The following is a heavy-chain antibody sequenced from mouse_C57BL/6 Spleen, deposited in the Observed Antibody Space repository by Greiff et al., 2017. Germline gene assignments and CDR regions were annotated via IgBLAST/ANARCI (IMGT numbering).Heavy chain of an antibody. CDR2: IDPETGGT. Sequence: QVQLQQSGAELVRPGASVTLSCKASGYTFTDYEMHWVKQTPVHGLEWIGAIDPETGGTAYNQKFKGKAILTADKSSSTAYMELRSLTSEDSAVYYCTRREYYGSSLLDYWGQGTTLTVSS. J-gene: IGHJ2*01. V-gene: IGHV1-15*01. D-gene: IGHD1-1*01. CDR1: GYTFTDYE. CDR3: TRREYYGSSLLDY.